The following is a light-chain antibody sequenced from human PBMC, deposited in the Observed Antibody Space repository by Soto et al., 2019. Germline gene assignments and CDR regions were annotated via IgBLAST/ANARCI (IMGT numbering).Light chain of an antibody. Sequence: QSALTQPASVSGSPGQSITISCTGTSSDVGSYKLVSWYQQHPGKAPKLMIYEVSQRPSGVSNRFSGSKSGNTASLTISGLQAEDEADYYCCSYAGSSTFDVVFGGGTKLTVL. CDR2: EVS. V-gene: IGLV2-23*02. CDR1: SSDVGSYKL. CDR3: CSYAGSSTFDVV. J-gene: IGLJ2*01.